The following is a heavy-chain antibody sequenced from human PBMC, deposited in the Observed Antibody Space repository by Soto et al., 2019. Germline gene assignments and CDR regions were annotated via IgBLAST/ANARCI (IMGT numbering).Heavy chain of an antibody. CDR3: AKDRYLDHDSRGDLLAN. V-gene: IGHV3-23*01. CDR2: ISRYGDFT. Sequence: EVQLLESGGGLIQPGGSLRLSCAASGFTFNIYAMAWVRQAPGKGLEWVSAISRYGDFTYYADSVEGRFTISRDNSKNTLYLQMHCLREEATAGQCCAKDRYLDHDSRGDLLANWGQGTVVTVSS. CDR1: GFTFNIYA. D-gene: IGHD3-22*01. J-gene: IGHJ4*02.